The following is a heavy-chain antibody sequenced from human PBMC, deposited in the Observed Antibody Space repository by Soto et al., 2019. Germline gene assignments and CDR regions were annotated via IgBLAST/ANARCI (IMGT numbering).Heavy chain of an antibody. CDR2: IIPIFGTA. Sequence: ASVKVSFKASGGTFSSYAISWVRQAPGQGLEWMGGIIPIFGTANYAQKFQGRVTITADESTSTAYMELSSLRSEDTAVYYCASCLLYPEYYYYGMDVWGQGTTVTVSS. CDR1: GGTFSSYA. V-gene: IGHV1-69*13. D-gene: IGHD3-3*01. J-gene: IGHJ6*02. CDR3: ASCLLYPEYYYYGMDV.